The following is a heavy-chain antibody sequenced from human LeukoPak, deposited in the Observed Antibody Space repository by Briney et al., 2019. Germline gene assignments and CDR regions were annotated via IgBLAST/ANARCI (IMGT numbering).Heavy chain of an antibody. Sequence: GSLRLSCAASGFTFDDYGMSWVRQAPGKGLEWVSGINWNGGSTGYADSVKGRFTISRDNAKNSLYLQMNSLRAEDTALYYCARVVWGEDSSGFFDYWGQGTLVTVSS. CDR1: GFTFDDYG. J-gene: IGHJ4*02. D-gene: IGHD3-22*01. V-gene: IGHV3-20*04. CDR3: ARVVWGEDSSGFFDY. CDR2: INWNGGST.